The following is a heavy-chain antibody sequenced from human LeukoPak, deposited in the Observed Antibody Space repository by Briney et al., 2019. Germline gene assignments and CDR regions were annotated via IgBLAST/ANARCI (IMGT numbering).Heavy chain of an antibody. J-gene: IGHJ4*02. CDR2: IYPGDSDT. V-gene: IGHV5-51*01. CDR1: GYSSTSYW. CDR3: ATLNGPTQNFDY. D-gene: IGHD1-1*01. Sequence: GESLKISCKSSGYSSTSYWIGWVRQMPGKGLEWMGVIYPGDSDTRYSPSFQGQVTISADKSISTAYLQWSSLKASDTAMYYCATLNGPTQNFDYWGQGTLVTASS.